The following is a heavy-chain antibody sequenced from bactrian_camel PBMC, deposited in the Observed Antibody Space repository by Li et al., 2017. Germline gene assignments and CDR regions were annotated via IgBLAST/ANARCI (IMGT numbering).Heavy chain of an antibody. CDR3: VRAEGHYYSDYSRFGY. J-gene: IGHJ6*01. CDR1: GYWLSYYS. V-gene: IGHV3S57*01. Sequence: LRLSCAVSSGYWLSYYSMGWFRVSPGKEREGVAAIGIDGATLYADSVKGRFTISRDNAKSTVYLQMTSLRPEDAAVYSCVRAEGHYYSDYSRFGYWGQGTQVTVS. D-gene: IGHD4*01. CDR2: IGIDGAT.